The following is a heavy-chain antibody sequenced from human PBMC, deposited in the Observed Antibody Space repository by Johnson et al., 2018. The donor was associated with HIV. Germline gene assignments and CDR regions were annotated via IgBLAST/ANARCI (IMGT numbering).Heavy chain of an antibody. V-gene: IGHV3-53*01. Sequence: EVQLVESGGGVVRPGRSLRLSCAASGFTVSSNYMSWVRQAPGKGLEWVSVIYSGGSTYYADSVKGRFTISRDNSKNTLYLQMNSLRAEDTALYYCARRPNHDILTGKGGAFDIWGQGTMVTVSS. CDR2: IYSGGST. CDR1: GFTVSSNY. CDR3: ARRPNHDILTGKGGAFDI. D-gene: IGHD3-9*01. J-gene: IGHJ3*02.